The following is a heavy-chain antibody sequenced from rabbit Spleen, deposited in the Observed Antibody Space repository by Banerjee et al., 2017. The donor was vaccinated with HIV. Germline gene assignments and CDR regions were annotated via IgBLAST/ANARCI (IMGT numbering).Heavy chain of an antibody. CDR2: IASGNSGDT. V-gene: IGHV1S45*01. CDR3: ARYDGNSISKL. D-gene: IGHD8-1*01. CDR1: GFSFSDRDV. Sequence: QEQLVESGGGLVKPEGSLTLTCKASGFSFSDRDVMCWVRQAPGKGLEWIACIASGNSGDTYYANWAKGRFTISKTSSTTVTLQMTSLTAADTATYFCARYDGNSISKLWGPGTLVTVS. J-gene: IGHJ6*01.